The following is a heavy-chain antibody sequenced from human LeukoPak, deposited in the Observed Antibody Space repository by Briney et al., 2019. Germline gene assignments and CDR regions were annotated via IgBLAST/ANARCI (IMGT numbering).Heavy chain of an antibody. D-gene: IGHD6-19*01. J-gene: IGHJ4*02. CDR2: IKSDGSST. Sequence: GGSLRLSCAAPGFTFSSYWMHWGRHVPGKGLVWISRIKSDGSSTSYADSVKGRFTISRDNAKNSLYLQMNSLRAEDTAVYYCARDPLAGSSYYFDYWGQGTLVTVSS. CDR1: GFTFSSYW. V-gene: IGHV3-74*01. CDR3: ARDPLAGSSYYFDY.